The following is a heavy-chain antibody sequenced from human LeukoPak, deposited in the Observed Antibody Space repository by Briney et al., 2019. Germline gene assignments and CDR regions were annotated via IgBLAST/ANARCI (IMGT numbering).Heavy chain of an antibody. CDR3: ARDTDSVNLNYYDSSGYWVGAFDI. J-gene: IGHJ3*02. V-gene: IGHV3-53*01. D-gene: IGHD3-22*01. CDR2: IYSGGST. CDR1: RFTASSNY. Sequence: GGSLRLSCAASRFTASSNYMSWVRQAPGKGLGWVSVIYSGGSTYYANSVKGRFTISRDNSKNTLYLQMNSLRAEDTAVYHCARDTDSVNLNYYDSSGYWVGAFDIWGQGTMVTVSS.